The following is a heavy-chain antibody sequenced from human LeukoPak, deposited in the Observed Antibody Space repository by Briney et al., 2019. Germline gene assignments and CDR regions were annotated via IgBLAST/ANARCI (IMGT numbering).Heavy chain of an antibody. D-gene: IGHD6-13*01. CDR2: INSGGST. V-gene: IGHV3-53*01. Sequence: GGSLSLSCAASGFTVSSNYMSWVRQAPGKGLEWVSVINSGGSTYYADSVKGRFTISRDNSKNTLYLQMNSLRAEDTAVYYCASPGGYSSSWYDYWGQGTLVTVSS. CDR1: GFTVSSNY. CDR3: ASPGGYSSSWYDY. J-gene: IGHJ4*02.